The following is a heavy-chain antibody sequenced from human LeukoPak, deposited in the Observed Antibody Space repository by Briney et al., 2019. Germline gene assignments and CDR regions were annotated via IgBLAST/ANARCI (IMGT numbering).Heavy chain of an antibody. CDR1: GGSISRDY. Sequence: PSETLSLTCTVSGGSISRDYWSWIRQPAGKGLDWIGRINSRGSTKYNPSLKSRVTMSVDTSKNQISLRLTSVTAADTAVYYCARDSEGWASAYYYYYMDVWGRGTTVTVSS. J-gene: IGHJ6*03. CDR3: ARDSEGWASAYYYYYMDV. CDR2: INSRGST. D-gene: IGHD3-16*01. V-gene: IGHV4-4*07.